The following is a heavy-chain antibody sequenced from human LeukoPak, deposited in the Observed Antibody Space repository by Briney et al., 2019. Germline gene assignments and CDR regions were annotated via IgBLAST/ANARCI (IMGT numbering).Heavy chain of an antibody. CDR2: IIPIFGTA. CDR1: GGTFSSYA. J-gene: IGHJ4*02. CDR3: ARPRKVGMVQLDY. Sequence: GASVTVSCKASGGTFSSYAISWVRQAPGQGLEWMGGIIPIFGTANYAQKFQGRVTITADESPSTAYMELSSLRSEDTAVYYCARPRKVGMVQLDYWGQGTLVTVSS. D-gene: IGHD3-10*01. V-gene: IGHV1-69*13.